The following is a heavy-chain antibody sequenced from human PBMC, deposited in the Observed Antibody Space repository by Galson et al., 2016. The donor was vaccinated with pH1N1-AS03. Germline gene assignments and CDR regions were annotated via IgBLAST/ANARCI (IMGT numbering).Heavy chain of an antibody. V-gene: IGHV1-18*01. CDR2: ISAYNGNT. CDR3: AKVGGEGYNWYFYGMDV. J-gene: IGHJ6*02. CDR1: GYTFTSYG. Sequence: SVKVSCKASGYTFTSYGITWVRQAPGQGLEWMGWISAYNGNTEYAQKFPGRVTMTTDTSTSTAYMELRSLRSDDKAVYYCAKVGGEGYNWYFYGMDVWGQGTTVTVSS. D-gene: IGHD5-24*01.